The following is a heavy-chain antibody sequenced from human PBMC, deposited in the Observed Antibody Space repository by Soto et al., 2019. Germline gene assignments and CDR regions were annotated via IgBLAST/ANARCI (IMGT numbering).Heavy chain of an antibody. CDR2: IYHSGST. Sequence: PSETLSLTCAVSGYSISSGYYWGWIRQPPGKGLEWIGSIYHSGSTYYNPSLKRRVTISVDTSKNQFSLKLSSVTAADTAVYYCASGRTYSNYVWYYYYYGMDVWGQGTTVTVSS. CDR3: ASGRTYSNYVWYYYYYGMDV. D-gene: IGHD4-4*01. CDR1: GYSISSGYY. V-gene: IGHV4-38-2*01. J-gene: IGHJ6*02.